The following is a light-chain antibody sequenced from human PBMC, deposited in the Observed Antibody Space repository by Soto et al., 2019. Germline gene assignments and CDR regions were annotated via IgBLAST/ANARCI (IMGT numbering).Light chain of an antibody. CDR1: QSVSNN. CDR3: QQYDKWPRT. Sequence: EIVMTQSPATLSVSPGETATLSCRASQSVSNNVAWYQQKPGQAPRLLILGASTRATGIPARFSGSGSGTEFTLSISSLQSEDFAVYYCQQYDKWPRTFGQGTKVDIK. V-gene: IGKV3-15*01. J-gene: IGKJ1*01. CDR2: GAS.